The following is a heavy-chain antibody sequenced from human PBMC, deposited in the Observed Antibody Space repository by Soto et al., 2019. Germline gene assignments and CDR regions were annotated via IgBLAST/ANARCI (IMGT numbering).Heavy chain of an antibody. Sequence: QMQLQQSGPGLVKPSGTLSLTCTVSGSSVTLSNWWSWLRQSPGRGLEWIGQAYHSGSTNYNPSLETRGTISVDTSKNRFSLNLTSVTAADTAVYFCARATDDSGDADAGWGHGTSVPVSS. CDR3: ARATDDSGDADAG. CDR2: AYHSGST. D-gene: IGHD4-17*01. J-gene: IGHJ3*01. CDR1: GSSVTLSNW. V-gene: IGHV4-4*02.